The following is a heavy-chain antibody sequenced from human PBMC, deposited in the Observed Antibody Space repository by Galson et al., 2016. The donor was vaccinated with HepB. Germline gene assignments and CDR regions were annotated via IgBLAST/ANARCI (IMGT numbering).Heavy chain of an antibody. D-gene: IGHD3-3*01. CDR3: AKLKAPYDFWSGYDF. CDR1: GFIFSSFG. V-gene: IGHV3-23*01. Sequence: SLRLSCAASGFIFSSFGMIWVRQAPGKGLEWNSGISGGGASTYYVDSEKDRFNIPRDHDKNRLFLQMNSLRAEDTALYYCAKLKAPYDFWSGYDFWGQGIVVTVSS. CDR2: ISGGGAST. J-gene: IGHJ4*02.